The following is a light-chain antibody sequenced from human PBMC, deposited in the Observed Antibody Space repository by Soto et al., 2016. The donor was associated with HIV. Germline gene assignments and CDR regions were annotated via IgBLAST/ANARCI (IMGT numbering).Light chain of an antibody. CDR3: MQGTHWPPYT. CDR2: QAS. Sequence: DVALTQSPLSLPVTLGQPASISCRSSQSLVHSDGNSYLTWFHQRPGQSPRRLIYQASKRDSGVPDRFSGSGSGTDFTLKISRVEAEDVGVYYCMQGTHWPPYTFGQGTKLEIK. J-gene: IGKJ2*01. V-gene: IGKV2-30*02. CDR1: QSLVHSDGNSY.